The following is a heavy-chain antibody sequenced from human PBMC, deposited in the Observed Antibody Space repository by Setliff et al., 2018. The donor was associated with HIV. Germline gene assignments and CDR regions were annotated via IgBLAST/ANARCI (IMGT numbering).Heavy chain of an antibody. J-gene: IGHJ4*02. CDR3: ARRPPLTTGREYYFDF. V-gene: IGHV4-4*09. CDR2: FYTSGST. Sequence: SETLSLTCTVSGGSFTTYYWSWLRQPPGKELEWIGYFYTSGSTNYNPSPKGRVTISIDTSKNQFSLKLNAVTAADTAVYYCARRPPLTTGREYYFDFWGQGTLVTVS. D-gene: IGHD1-1*01. CDR1: GGSFTTYY.